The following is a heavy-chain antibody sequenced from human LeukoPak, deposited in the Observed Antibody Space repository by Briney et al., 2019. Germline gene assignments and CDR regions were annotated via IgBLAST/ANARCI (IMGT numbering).Heavy chain of an antibody. CDR1: GGSFSGYY. CDR2: INHSGST. J-gene: IGHJ1*01. D-gene: IGHD3-3*01. CDR3: ARVLRVVTKNEYFQH. V-gene: IGHV4-34*01. Sequence: SETLSLTCAVYGGSFSGYYWNWIRQPPGKGLEWIGEINHSGSTNYNPSLKSRVTISVDTSKNQFSLKLSSVTAADTAVYYCARVLRVVTKNEYFQHWGQGTLVTVSS.